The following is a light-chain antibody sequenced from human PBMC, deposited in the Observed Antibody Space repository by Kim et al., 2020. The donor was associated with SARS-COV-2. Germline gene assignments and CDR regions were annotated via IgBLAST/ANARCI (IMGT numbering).Light chain of an antibody. V-gene: IGLV6-57*04. CDR1: SGSIASNY. J-gene: IGLJ2*01. CDR3: QSYDSSNHGV. Sequence: NFMLTQPHSVSESPGKTVTISCTPSSGSIASNYVQWYQQRPGSAPTTVISEDKQRPSGVPDRFSGSIDSSSNSASLTISGLKTEDEADYYCQSYDSSNHGVFGGGTQLTVL. CDR2: EDK.